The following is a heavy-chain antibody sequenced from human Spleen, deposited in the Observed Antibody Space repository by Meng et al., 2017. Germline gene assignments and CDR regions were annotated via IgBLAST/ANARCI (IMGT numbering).Heavy chain of an antibody. J-gene: IGHJ6*02. CDR3: ASSVPAAMGYYYYYGMDV. Sequence: SETLSLTCTVSGGSINSGRYYWSWIRQPAGKGLEWIGRIYPSESTNYNPSLQSRVTMSIDTSKNQFSLELSSVTAADTAVYYCASSVPAAMGYYYYYGMDVWGQGTTVTVSS. V-gene: IGHV4-61*02. CDR1: GGSINSGRYY. CDR2: IYPSEST. D-gene: IGHD2-2*01.